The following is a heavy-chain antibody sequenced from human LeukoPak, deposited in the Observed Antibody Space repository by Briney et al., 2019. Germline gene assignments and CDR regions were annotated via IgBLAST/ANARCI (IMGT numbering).Heavy chain of an antibody. D-gene: IGHD6-13*01. J-gene: IGHJ4*02. CDR2: ISSDGGRK. CDR1: GFTFSNYA. Sequence: GRSLRLSCEASGFTFSNYAMQWVRQVPGKGLEWVAVISSDGGRKFYADSVQGRFTISRDNPKNTLYLQMNSLRAADTALYYCAKDAATAGTFDYWGQGTLVTVSP. V-gene: IGHV3-30-3*01. CDR3: AKDAATAGTFDY.